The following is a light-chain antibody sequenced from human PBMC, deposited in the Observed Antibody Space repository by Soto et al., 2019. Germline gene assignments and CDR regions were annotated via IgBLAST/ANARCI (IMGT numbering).Light chain of an antibody. CDR1: NSNIGGNT. CDR2: DNA. J-gene: IGLJ2*01. Sequence: QSVLTQPPSASGTPGQRVTIPCSGSNSNIGGNTVNWYQQLPATAPKLLIHDNAQRPSGVPDRFSGSKSGTSASLAISGLQSEDEADYYCAAWDDSLKGPIFGGGTQLTVL. CDR3: AAWDDSLKGPI. V-gene: IGLV1-44*01.